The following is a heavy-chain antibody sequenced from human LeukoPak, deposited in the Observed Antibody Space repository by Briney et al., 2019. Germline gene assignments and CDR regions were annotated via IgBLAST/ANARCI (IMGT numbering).Heavy chain of an antibody. CDR2: INPNSGGT. D-gene: IGHD3-3*01. V-gene: IGHV1-2*02. J-gene: IGHJ6*03. CDR1: GYTFTGYY. Sequence: ASVKVSCKASGYTFTGYYMHWVRQPPGQGLDWMGWINPNSGGTNYAQKFQGRVTMTRDTSISIAYMELSRLRSDDTAVYYCARDTARITIFGVAKYMDVWGKGTTVTVSS. CDR3: ARDTARITIFGVAKYMDV.